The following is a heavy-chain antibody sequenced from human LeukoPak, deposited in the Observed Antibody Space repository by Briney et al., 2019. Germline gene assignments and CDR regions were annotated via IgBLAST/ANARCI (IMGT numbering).Heavy chain of an antibody. CDR2: IRFDGSDE. CDR1: GFRFSTSG. D-gene: IGHD2-2*01. CDR3: AKEVTYCSSSSCNDAFDV. J-gene: IGHJ3*01. Sequence: GGSLRLSCAASGFRFSTSGMHWVRQAPGKGLERVSFIRFDGSDEDHGASVKGRFTISRDNSKNTMYLQMNSLRAEDTAVYYCAKEVTYCSSSSCNDAFDVWGRGTMVIVSS. V-gene: IGHV3-30*02.